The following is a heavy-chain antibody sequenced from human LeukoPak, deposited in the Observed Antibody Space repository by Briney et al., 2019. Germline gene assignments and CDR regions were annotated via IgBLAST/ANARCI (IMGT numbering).Heavy chain of an antibody. D-gene: IGHD1-26*01. CDR1: GFTLRSSS. CDR2: ISSSCSYI. J-gene: IGHJ4*02. Sequence: PGGSLRLSCAAPGFTLRSSSMNSVRDAPGKGLGWISSISSSCSYIYYADSVKGRFTISRDNAKNSLYLQMNSRRAEDTAVYYCERDGSSPFSHWGQGTLVTVSS. CDR3: ERDGSSPFSH. V-gene: IGHV3-21*01.